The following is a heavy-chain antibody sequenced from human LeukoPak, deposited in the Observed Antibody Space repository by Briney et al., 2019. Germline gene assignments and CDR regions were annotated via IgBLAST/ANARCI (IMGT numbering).Heavy chain of an antibody. CDR2: IYYSGST. CDR1: GGSISSSSYY. V-gene: IGHV4-39*01. D-gene: IGHD3-22*01. Sequence: SETLSLTCTVSGGSISSSSYYWGWIRQPPGKGLEWIGSIYYSGSTYYNPSLKSRVTISVDTSKNQFSLKLSSVTAADTAVYYCARLSGSYYYDSSGYTFDYWGQGTLVTVSS. CDR3: ARLSGSYYYDSSGYTFDY. J-gene: IGHJ4*02.